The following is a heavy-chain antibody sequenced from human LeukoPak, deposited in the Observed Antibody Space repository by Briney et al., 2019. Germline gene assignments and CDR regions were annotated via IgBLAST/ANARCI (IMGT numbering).Heavy chain of an antibody. V-gene: IGHV3-23*01. CDR1: GFTFSSYA. CDR3: AKQEYSSGWYVDY. Sequence: HPGGSLRPSCAASGFTFSSYAMSWVRQAPGKGLEWVSAISGSGGSTYYADSVKGRFTISRDNSKNTLYLQMNSPRAEDTAVYYCAKQEYSSGWYVDYWGQGTLVTVSS. D-gene: IGHD6-19*01. J-gene: IGHJ4*02. CDR2: ISGSGGST.